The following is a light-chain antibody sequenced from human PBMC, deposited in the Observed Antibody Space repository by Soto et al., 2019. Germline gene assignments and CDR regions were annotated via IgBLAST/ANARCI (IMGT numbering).Light chain of an antibody. V-gene: IGKV1-5*03. CDR1: QSISSG. CDR3: QQYNSYSRT. J-gene: IGKJ1*01. CDR2: KAS. Sequence: DIQMTQSPSTLSASVGDRVTITCRASQSISSGLALYQQKPGKAPKLLIYKASSLESGVPSRFSGSGSGTEFTLTISSLQPDDFATYYCQQYNSYSRTFGQGTKVEIK.